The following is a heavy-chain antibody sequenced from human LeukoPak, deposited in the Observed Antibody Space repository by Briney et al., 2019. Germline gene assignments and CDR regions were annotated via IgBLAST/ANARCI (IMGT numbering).Heavy chain of an antibody. Sequence: ASVKVSCKASGYTFSSYDINWVRQATGQGLEWMGWMNPNSGNTGYAKKFQGRVTMTGHTSISTAYMELSSLTSEDTAVYFCTTMGSRLPILDWGQGTLVTVSS. CDR2: MNPNSGNT. D-gene: IGHD2-8*01. V-gene: IGHV1-8*01. CDR1: GYTFSSYD. J-gene: IGHJ4*02. CDR3: TTMGSRLPILD.